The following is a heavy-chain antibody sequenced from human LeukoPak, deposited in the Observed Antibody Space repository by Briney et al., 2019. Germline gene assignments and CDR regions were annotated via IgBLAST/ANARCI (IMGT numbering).Heavy chain of an antibody. CDR2: MNPNSGNT. CDR3: ARDTGFLDTLDFDY. V-gene: IGHV1-8*03. CDR1: GYTFTSYD. J-gene: IGHJ4*02. Sequence: ASVKVSCKASGYTFTSYDINWVRQATGQGLEWMGWMNPNSGNTGYAQKFQGRVTITRNTSISTAYMELSSLRSEDTAVYYCARDTGFLDTLDFDYWGQGTLVTVSS. D-gene: IGHD3/OR15-3a*01.